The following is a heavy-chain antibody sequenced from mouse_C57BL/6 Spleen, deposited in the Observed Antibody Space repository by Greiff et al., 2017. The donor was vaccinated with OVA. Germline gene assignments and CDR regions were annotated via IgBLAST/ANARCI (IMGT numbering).Heavy chain of an antibody. D-gene: IGHD4-1*01. V-gene: IGHV1-50*01. Sequence: QVQLQQPGAELVKPGASVKLSCKASGYTFTSYWMQWVKQRPGQGLEWIGEIDPSDSYTNYNQKFKGKATLTVDTSPSTAYMQLSSLTSEDSAVYDCARSPQTGLDYWGQGTTLTVSS. CDR1: GYTFTSYW. J-gene: IGHJ2*01. CDR2: IDPSDSYT. CDR3: ARSPQTGLDY.